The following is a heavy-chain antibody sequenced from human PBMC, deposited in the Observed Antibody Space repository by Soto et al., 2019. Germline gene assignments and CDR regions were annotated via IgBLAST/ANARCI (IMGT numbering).Heavy chain of an antibody. Sequence: QVQLVQSGAEVKKPGSSVKVSCKASGGTFSSYAISWVRQAPGQGLEWMGGIIPIFGTANYAQKFQGRVTITADESTSTAYMERSSLRSEDTAVYYCARDLVAYCGGDCYPGYFDYWGQGTLVTVSS. J-gene: IGHJ4*02. CDR2: IIPIFGTA. D-gene: IGHD2-21*02. V-gene: IGHV1-69*01. CDR1: GGTFSSYA. CDR3: ARDLVAYCGGDCYPGYFDY.